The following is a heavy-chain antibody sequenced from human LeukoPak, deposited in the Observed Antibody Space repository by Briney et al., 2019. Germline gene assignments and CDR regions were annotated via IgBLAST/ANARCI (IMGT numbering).Heavy chain of an antibody. V-gene: IGHV1-69*13. J-gene: IGHJ4*02. D-gene: IGHD3-22*01. Sequence: SVTVSCKASGGTFSSYAISWVRQAPGQGLEWMGGIIPIFGTANYAQKFQGRVTITADESTSTAYMELSSLRSEDTAVYYCARDLETNYYDSSGYIWGQGTLVTVSS. CDR2: IIPIFGTA. CDR1: GGTFSSYA. CDR3: ARDLETNYYDSSGYI.